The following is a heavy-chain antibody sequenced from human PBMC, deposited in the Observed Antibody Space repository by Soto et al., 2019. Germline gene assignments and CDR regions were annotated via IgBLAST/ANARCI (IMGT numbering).Heavy chain of an antibody. CDR1: GGTFSSYA. D-gene: IGHD6-19*01. Sequence: QVQLVQSGAEVKKPGSSVKVSCKASGGTFSSYAISWVRQAPGQGLEWMGGIIPIFGTANYAQKFQGRVTITADESTRTAYLELSSLRSDDTAVYYCARESGYSSGWLNWFDPWGQGNLVTVSS. CDR2: IIPIFGTA. V-gene: IGHV1-69*01. J-gene: IGHJ5*02. CDR3: ARESGYSSGWLNWFDP.